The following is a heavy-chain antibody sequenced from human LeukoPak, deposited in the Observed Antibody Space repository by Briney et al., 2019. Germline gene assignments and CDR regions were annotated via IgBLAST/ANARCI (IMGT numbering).Heavy chain of an antibody. CDR1: GFTFSSYE. CDR3: ARASYYDTIDY. V-gene: IGHV3-48*03. CDR2: ISSSGSTI. J-gene: IGHJ4*02. Sequence: GGSLRLSCAASGFTFSSYEMNWVRQAPGKGLEWVSYISSSGSTIYYADSVKGRFAISRDNAKNSLYLQMNSLRAEDTAVYYCARASYYDTIDYWGQGTLVTVSS. D-gene: IGHD3-22*01.